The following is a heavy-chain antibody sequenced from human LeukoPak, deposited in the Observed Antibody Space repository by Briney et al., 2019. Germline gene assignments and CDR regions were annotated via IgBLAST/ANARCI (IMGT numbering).Heavy chain of an antibody. V-gene: IGHV1-24*01. CDR3: ATDSKGSGTTHDFDY. CDR1: GYTLTELS. D-gene: IGHD3-3*01. J-gene: IGHJ4*02. CDR2: FDPEDGET. Sequence: GASVKVSCKVSGYTLTELSIHWVRQAPGKGLEWMGGFDPEDGETIYAQKFQGRVTMTEDTSTDTAYMELSSLRSEDTAVYYCATDSKGSGTTHDFDYWGQGTLVTVSS.